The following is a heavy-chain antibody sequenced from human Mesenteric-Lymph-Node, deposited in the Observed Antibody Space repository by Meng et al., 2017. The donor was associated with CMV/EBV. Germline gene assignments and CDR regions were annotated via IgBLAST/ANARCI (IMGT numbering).Heavy chain of an antibody. J-gene: IGHJ6*01. V-gene: IGHV1-8*01. CDR2: MNPKSGNT. CDR1: GGTFTRLS. CDR3: ARGETLNYDFWSIRYYPMDV. Sequence: ASVKVSCKTSGGTFTRLSINWVRQATGQGLEWMGWMNPKSGNTGYAKKFQGRVTMTRNTSISTAYMELSSLRSDDTAVYYCARGETLNYDFWSIRYYPMDVWGPGTTVTVSS. D-gene: IGHD3-3*01.